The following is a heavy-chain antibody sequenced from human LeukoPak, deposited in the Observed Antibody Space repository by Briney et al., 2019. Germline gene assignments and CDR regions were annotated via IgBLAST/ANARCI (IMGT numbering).Heavy chain of an antibody. CDR3: ARFYCSSTSCFLDY. CDR2: IIPIFGTA. Sequence: GASVKVSCKASGGTFSSYAISWVRQAPGQGLEWMGGIIPIFGTANYAQKFQGRVTITTDESTSTAYMELSSLRSEDTAVYYCARFYCSSTSCFLDYWGQGTLVTVSS. CDR1: GGTFSSYA. D-gene: IGHD2-2*01. V-gene: IGHV1-69*05. J-gene: IGHJ4*02.